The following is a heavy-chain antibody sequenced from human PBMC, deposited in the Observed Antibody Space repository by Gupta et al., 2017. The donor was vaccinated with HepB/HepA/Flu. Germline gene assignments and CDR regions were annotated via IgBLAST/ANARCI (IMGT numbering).Heavy chain of an antibody. D-gene: IGHD1-1*01. J-gene: IGHJ6*02. CDR2: ITSDGRAT. CDR1: GFTFSNHW. CDR3: TRGRGDNSPSYYYGMDV. V-gene: IGHV3-74*01. Sequence: EVQLVESGGGFVQPGGSLSLSCAASGFTFSNHWIHWVLPDPGKGLVWVSRITSDGRATNYADSVKGRFTISRDNAKNTLYLQMNSLKVEDTAIYYCTRGRGDNSPSYYYGMDVWGQGTTVTVSS.